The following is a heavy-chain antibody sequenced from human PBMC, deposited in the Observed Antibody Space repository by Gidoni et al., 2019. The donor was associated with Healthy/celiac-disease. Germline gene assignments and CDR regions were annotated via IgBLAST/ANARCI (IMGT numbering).Heavy chain of an antibody. J-gene: IGHJ4*02. CDR1: GFTFSSYI. D-gene: IGHD3-22*01. CDR3: ASWGTLDYYDSSGPPLSLDY. CDR2: ISSSSSYI. Sequence: EVQLVESGGGLVKPGGSLRLSCAASGFTFSSYIMTWVRQAPGKGLEWVSSISSSSSYIYYADSVKGRFTISRDNAKNSLYLQMNSLRAEDTAVYYCASWGTLDYYDSSGPPLSLDYWGQGTLVTVSS. V-gene: IGHV3-21*01.